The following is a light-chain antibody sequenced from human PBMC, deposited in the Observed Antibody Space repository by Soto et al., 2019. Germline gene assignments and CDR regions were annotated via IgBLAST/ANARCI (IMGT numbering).Light chain of an antibody. J-gene: IGKJ5*01. CDR1: QSVNTN. Sequence: EIVMTQSPVTLSVSPGERATVSCKTSQSVNTNLAWYQQKPGQDPRLLIYGPSTRTIGIPDRFSGSGSGTEFTLTITSLQSEDFAVYYCHQYHEWPMTFGQGTSLEIK. V-gene: IGKV3-15*01. CDR2: GPS. CDR3: HQYHEWPMT.